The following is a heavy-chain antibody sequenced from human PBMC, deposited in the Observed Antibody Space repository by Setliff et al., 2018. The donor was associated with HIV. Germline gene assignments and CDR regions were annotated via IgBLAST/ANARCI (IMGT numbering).Heavy chain of an antibody. Sequence: SETLSLTCTVSGGSISSGSYYWNWIRQPAGKGLEWVGQISTGGATDYNSSLKSRVTISLDKSKNQFSLRLNSVTAADTAVYYCARVLDGNHDDAFNLWGQGTTVTVSS. CDR1: GGSISSGSYY. J-gene: IGHJ3*01. D-gene: IGHD1-1*01. CDR2: ISTGGAT. V-gene: IGHV4-61*09. CDR3: ARVLDGNHDDAFNL.